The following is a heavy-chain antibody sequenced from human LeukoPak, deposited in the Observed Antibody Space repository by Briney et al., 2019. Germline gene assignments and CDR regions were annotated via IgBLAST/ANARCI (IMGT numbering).Heavy chain of an antibody. V-gene: IGHV4-39*01. D-gene: IGHD6-19*01. Sequence: KTSQTPSLSSTLSRVSITSGSSYAGWIRQPPGKGLEWVGSISYTGITPYNPSLKSRDTISEYTRKSQFSLWLSSITAADTAVYFCARHHRPQWPIHGKIDDWGQGTLVTVSS. CDR2: ISYTGIT. J-gene: IGHJ4*02. CDR1: RVSITSGSSY. CDR3: ARHHRPQWPIHGKIDD.